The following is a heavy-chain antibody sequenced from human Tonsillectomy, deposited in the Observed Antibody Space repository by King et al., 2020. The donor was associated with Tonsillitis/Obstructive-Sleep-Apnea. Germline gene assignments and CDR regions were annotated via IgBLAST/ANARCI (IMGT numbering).Heavy chain of an antibody. CDR2: VHFSGST. J-gene: IGHJ3*02. Sequence: VQLQESGPGLVKPSETLSLTCTVSGGSISSYYWSWIRQPPGKGLEWIGYVHFSGSTNHNPSLKSRVTISVDTSKNQFSLKLSSVTAADTAVYYCARDMVLEAGGDAFDIWGQGTMVTVSS. CDR3: ARDMVLEAGGDAFDI. V-gene: IGHV4-59*01. D-gene: IGHD3-10*01. CDR1: GGSISSYY.